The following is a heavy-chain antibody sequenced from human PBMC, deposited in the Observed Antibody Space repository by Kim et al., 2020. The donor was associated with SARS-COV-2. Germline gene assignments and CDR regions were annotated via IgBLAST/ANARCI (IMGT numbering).Heavy chain of an antibody. CDR2: INWNGGST. CDR1: GFTFDDYG. CDR3: ARPYYYGSGSYSPPTYYFDY. Sequence: GGSLRLSCAASGFTFDDYGMSWVRQAPGKGLEWVSGINWNGGSTGYADSVKGRFTISRDNAKNSLYLQMNSLRAEDTALYYCARPYYYGSGSYSPPTYYFDYWGQGTLVTVSS. D-gene: IGHD3-10*01. V-gene: IGHV3-20*04. J-gene: IGHJ4*02.